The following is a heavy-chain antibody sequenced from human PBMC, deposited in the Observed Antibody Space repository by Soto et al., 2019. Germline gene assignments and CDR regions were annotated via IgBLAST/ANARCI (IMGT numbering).Heavy chain of an antibody. Sequence: GGSLRLSCAASGFTFSSYSMNWVRQAPGKGLEWVSYISSSSSTIYYAASVKGRFTISRDNAKNSLYLQMNSLRAEDTAVYYCARDTGGKCSSTSCYPGMDYWGQGTLVTVSS. V-gene: IGHV3-48*01. D-gene: IGHD2-2*01. CDR3: ARDTGGKCSSTSCYPGMDY. J-gene: IGHJ4*02. CDR2: ISSSSSTI. CDR1: GFTFSSYS.